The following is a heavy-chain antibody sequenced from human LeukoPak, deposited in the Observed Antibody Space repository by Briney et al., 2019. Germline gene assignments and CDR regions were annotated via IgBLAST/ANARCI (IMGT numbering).Heavy chain of an antibody. CDR1: GDSISSYY. Sequence: SETLSLTCNVSGDSISSYYWSWIRQPPGKGLEWIGYIYYSGSTNHNPSLKSRVTISVDMSKNQFSLKLSSVTAADTAVYYCAREAYYYDSSGYYPYYFDYWGQGTLVTVSS. V-gene: IGHV4-59*01. CDR2: IYYSGST. D-gene: IGHD3-22*01. J-gene: IGHJ4*02. CDR3: AREAYYYDSSGYYPYYFDY.